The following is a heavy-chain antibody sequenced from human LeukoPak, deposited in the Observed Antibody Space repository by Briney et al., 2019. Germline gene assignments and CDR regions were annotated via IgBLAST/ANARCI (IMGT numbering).Heavy chain of an antibody. CDR2: ISSSSSCI. CDR3: ARDPVSTGLRTNSDF. J-gene: IGHJ4*02. D-gene: IGHD3-3*01. V-gene: IGHV3-21*01. CDR1: GFTFSSYS. Sequence: GGSLRLSCAASGFTFSSYSMNWVRQAPGKGLEWVSSISSSSSCIYYADSVKGRFTISRDNAKNSLYLQMNSLRAEDTAVYYCARDPVSTGLRTNSDFWGQGTQVTVSS.